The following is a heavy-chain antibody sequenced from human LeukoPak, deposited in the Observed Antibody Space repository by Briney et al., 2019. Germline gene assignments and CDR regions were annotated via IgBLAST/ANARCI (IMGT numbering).Heavy chain of an antibody. CDR1: GGSFSGYS. V-gene: IGHV4-34*01. D-gene: IGHD3-3*01. Sequence: PSETLSLTCGVYGGSFSGYSWSWIRQPPGKGLEWIGEINHSGSTNYNPSLKSRVTISIDTSKNQFSLKLSSVTAADTAVYYCARGLGIFGVSWFDPWGQGTPVTVSS. CDR3: ARGLGIFGVSWFDP. J-gene: IGHJ5*02. CDR2: INHSGST.